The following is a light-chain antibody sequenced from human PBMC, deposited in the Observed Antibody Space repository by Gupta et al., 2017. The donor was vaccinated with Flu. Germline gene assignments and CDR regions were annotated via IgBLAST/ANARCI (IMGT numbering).Light chain of an antibody. CDR2: KDT. V-gene: IGLV3-25*03. Sequence: PGQTAEISCSGDVVSEAYVYWYQQKPGQAPVVVLQKDTVRPAGIPERFSGSTSGTKVTLTISGVQAEDEGDYYCQAADRNDKWVFGGGTRLTV. CDR3: QAADRNDKWV. CDR1: VVSEAY. J-gene: IGLJ3*02.